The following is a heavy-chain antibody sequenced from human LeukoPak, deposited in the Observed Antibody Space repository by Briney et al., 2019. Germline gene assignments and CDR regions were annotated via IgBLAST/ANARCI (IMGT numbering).Heavy chain of an antibody. CDR2: INSGGGTP. Sequence: ASVKVSCKTSGYTFSNYYMHWVRQAPGQGHEWMGIINSGGGTPSYAQKFEGRVTMTRDTSTSTVYMELRSLRSEDTAVYYCAREAADSSGYYAYWGQGTLVIVSS. V-gene: IGHV1-46*01. CDR1: GYTFSNYY. J-gene: IGHJ4*02. CDR3: AREAADSSGYYAY. D-gene: IGHD3-22*01.